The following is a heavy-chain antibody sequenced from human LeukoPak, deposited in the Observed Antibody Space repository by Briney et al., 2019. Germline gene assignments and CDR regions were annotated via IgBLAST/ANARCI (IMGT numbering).Heavy chain of an antibody. J-gene: IGHJ4*02. CDR2: IRSSGSTI. Sequence: PGGSLRLSCAASGFTFSDYYVSWIRQAPGKGLEWVSYIRSSGSTIYYADSVKGRFTISRDNAKNSLYLQMNSLRAEDTAVYYCARERVVSFDYWGQGTLVTVSS. V-gene: IGHV3-11*04. CDR3: ARERVVSFDY. D-gene: IGHD3-3*01. CDR1: GFTFSDYY.